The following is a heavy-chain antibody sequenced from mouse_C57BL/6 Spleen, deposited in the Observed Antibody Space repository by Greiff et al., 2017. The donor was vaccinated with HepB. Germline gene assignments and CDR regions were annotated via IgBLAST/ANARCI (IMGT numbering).Heavy chain of an antibody. D-gene: IGHD2-12*01. CDR3: ARMLLLSYYYAMDY. V-gene: IGHV1-81*01. CDR2: IYPRSGNT. J-gene: IGHJ4*01. Sequence: QVQLQQSGAELARPGASVKLSCKASGYTFTSYGISWVKQRTGQGLEWIGEIYPRSGNTYYNEKFKGKATLTADKSSSTAYMELRSLTSEDSAVYFCARMLLLSYYYAMDYWGQGTSVTVSS. CDR1: GYTFTSYG.